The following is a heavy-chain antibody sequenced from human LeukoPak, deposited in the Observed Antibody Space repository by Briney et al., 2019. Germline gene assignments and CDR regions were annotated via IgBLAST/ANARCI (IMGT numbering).Heavy chain of an antibody. CDR2: IKPDGSEK. J-gene: IGHJ4*02. V-gene: IGHV3-7*01. CDR3: ARAQDTYNSLYFDY. D-gene: IGHD5-24*01. CDR1: GFTFSTFW. Sequence: GGSLRLSCAASGFTFSTFWMSWVRQAPGKGLEWVANIKPDGSEKYYVDSVKGRFTISKDSARNTLYLQMNTLRVEDTAVYYCARAQDTYNSLYFDYWGQGALVTVPS.